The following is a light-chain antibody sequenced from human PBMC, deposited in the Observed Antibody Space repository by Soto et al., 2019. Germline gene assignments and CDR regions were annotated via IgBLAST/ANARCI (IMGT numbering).Light chain of an antibody. CDR2: DAY. CDR3: QQYARPPFA. V-gene: IGKV3-20*01. Sequence: IVLTQSPGTLSLSPGERATLSCMASQRLSNSYLAWYQQTPGQAPRLLLYDAYSRATGIPDRVSGSGSGTDFTLTISRREPEDFAVYYCQQYARPPFAFGQGTKVESK. CDR1: QRLSNSY. J-gene: IGKJ2*01.